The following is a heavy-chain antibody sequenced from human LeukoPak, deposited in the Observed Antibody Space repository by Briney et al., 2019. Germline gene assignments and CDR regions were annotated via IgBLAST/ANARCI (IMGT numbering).Heavy chain of an antibody. CDR2: ISYDGSSK. D-gene: IGHD4-17*01. J-gene: IGHJ4*02. Sequence: GGSLRLSCAASGFTFSSYAIHGVRQARGKGLEWVAVISYDGSSKYYADYVKGRFTISRDNSNNTLYLQMTSLRAEDTAVYYCARDAEGYDYGDFAGDWGQGTLVTVSS. V-gene: IGHV3-30-3*01. CDR1: GFTFSSYA. CDR3: ARDAEGYDYGDFAGD.